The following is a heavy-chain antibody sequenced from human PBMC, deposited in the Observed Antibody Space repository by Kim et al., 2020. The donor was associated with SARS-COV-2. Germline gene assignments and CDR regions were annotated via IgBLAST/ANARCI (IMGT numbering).Heavy chain of an antibody. Sequence: GGSLRLSCAASGFTFSSYGMHWVRQAPGKGLEWVAVISYDGSNKYYADSVKGRFTISRDNSKNTLYLQMNSLRAEDTAVYYCAKDYYYDSSGYSFLIDY. J-gene: IGHJ4*01. CDR3: AKDYYYDSSGYSFLIDY. CDR1: GFTFSSYG. V-gene: IGHV3-30*18. D-gene: IGHD3-22*01. CDR2: ISYDGSNK.